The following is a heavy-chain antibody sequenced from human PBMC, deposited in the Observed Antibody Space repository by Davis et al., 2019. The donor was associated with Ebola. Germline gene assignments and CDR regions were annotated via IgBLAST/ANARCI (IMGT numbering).Heavy chain of an antibody. Sequence: PGGSLRLSCAASGFTFKNAWMTWVRQAPGKGLEWVGRIKRNTDGATADYAAPMKGRFIISRDDSQNTLYLQMSSLKTEDTAMYYCTTDGSRDIGAGYFDYWGQGTLVTVSS. CDR2: IKRNTDGATA. J-gene: IGHJ4*02. V-gene: IGHV3-15*01. CDR1: GFTFKNAW. D-gene: IGHD3-10*01. CDR3: TTDGSRDIGAGYFDY.